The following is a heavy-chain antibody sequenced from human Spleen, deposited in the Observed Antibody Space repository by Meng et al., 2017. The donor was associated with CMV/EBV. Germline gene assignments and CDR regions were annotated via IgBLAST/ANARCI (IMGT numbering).Heavy chain of an antibody. CDR2: ISSAGATK. D-gene: IGHD3-22*01. Sequence: CGFTLSHYYMAWIRQAPGKGLEWVSYISSAGATKYYADSVKGRFTISRDNAKNTLYLQMNSLGAEDTAVYYCAREYRLKYDSSGFDFWGQGTLVTVSS. V-gene: IGHV3-11*04. CDR3: AREYRLKYDSSGFDF. J-gene: IGHJ4*02. CDR1: GFTLSHYY.